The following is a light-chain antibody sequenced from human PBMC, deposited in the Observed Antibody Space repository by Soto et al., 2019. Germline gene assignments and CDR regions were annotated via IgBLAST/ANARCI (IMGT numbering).Light chain of an antibody. CDR1: QSVRSTY. Sequence: IVVTKSSDELRVAPGCSSRRSCSASQSVRSTYLAWYQQRPGQAPRLLVYAASTRATGIPDRFSGSGSGTDFTLTISRLEPQDFAVYYSQHYGRSLIPFPQGTRLEI. V-gene: IGKV3-20*01. J-gene: IGKJ5*01. CDR2: AAS. CDR3: QHYGRSLIP.